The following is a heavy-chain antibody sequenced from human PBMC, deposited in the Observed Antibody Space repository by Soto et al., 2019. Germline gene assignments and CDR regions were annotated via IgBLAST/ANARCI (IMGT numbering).Heavy chain of an antibody. CDR3: ARATGYTNYGLDY. CDR1: GFTFSIYE. CDR2: ISGSSDTI. D-gene: IGHD2-8*01. V-gene: IGHV3-48*03. Sequence: GGSLRLSCAASGFTFSIYEMHWVREAPGKGLEWVSYISGSSDTIYIADSVKGRFTISRDNAKNSLYLQMNSLRAEDTAVYYCARATGYTNYGLDYWGEGALVTVSS. J-gene: IGHJ4*02.